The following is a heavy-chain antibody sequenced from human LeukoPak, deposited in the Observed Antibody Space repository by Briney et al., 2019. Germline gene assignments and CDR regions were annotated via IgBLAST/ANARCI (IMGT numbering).Heavy chain of an antibody. D-gene: IGHD3-9*01. CDR2: IVPIFGTA. CDR3: ARSDLLTGSPLFY. CDR1: GGTFSSYA. J-gene: IGHJ4*02. V-gene: IGHV1-69*05. Sequence: SVKVSCKASGGTFSSYAISWVRQAPGQGLEWMGGIVPIFGTANYAQKFQGRVTMTRDTSTSTVSMELSSLRSEDTALYYCARSDLLTGSPLFYWGQGTLVSVSS.